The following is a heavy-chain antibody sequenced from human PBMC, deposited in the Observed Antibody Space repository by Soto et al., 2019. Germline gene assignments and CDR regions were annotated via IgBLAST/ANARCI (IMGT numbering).Heavy chain of an antibody. CDR1: GFTFSSYS. V-gene: IGHV3-48*02. CDR2: ISSSSTI. CDR3: ARDMGSRFYYYGMDV. D-gene: IGHD2-15*01. Sequence: VQLVESGGGLVQPGGSLRLSCAASGFTFSSYSMNWVRQAPGKGLEWVSYISSSSTICYADSVKGQFTISRDNAKNSLYLQMNSLRDEDTAVYYCARDMGSRFYYYGMDVWGQGTTVTVSS. J-gene: IGHJ6*02.